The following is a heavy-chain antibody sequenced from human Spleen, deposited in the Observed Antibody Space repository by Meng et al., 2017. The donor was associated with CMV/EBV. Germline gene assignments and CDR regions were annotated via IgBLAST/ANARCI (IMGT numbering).Heavy chain of an antibody. D-gene: IGHD6-13*01. J-gene: IGHJ4*02. Sequence: FKESVPPQFKPPQTLTLVVTFSGFSLGNSGVGVAWIRQPPGKAPEWLAVIYWDNDQRFNPSLKSRLTIIKDTSKNQVVLIMTNMDPVDTATYYCAHRRHEGSSWDGGSLNYWGQGTLVTVSS. CDR2: IYWDNDQ. CDR1: GFSLGNSGVG. V-gene: IGHV2-5*02. CDR3: AHRRHEGSSWDGGSLNY.